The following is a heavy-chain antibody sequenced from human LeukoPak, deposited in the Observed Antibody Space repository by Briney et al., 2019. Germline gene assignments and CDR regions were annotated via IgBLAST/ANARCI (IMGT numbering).Heavy chain of an antibody. CDR1: GFTFSTYG. CDR3: ARDGYGSGSIDY. Sequence: GGSLRLSCAASGFTFSTYGMQWVRQAPGKGLEWVALIWYDGSNENYADSVKGRFTISRGNSKSTVYLQLNSLRAEDTAVYYCARDGYGSGSIDYWGQGTLVTVSS. CDR2: IWYDGSNE. J-gene: IGHJ4*02. V-gene: IGHV3-33*01. D-gene: IGHD3-10*01.